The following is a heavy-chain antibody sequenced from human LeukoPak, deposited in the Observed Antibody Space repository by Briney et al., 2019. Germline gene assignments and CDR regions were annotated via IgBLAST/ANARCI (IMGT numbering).Heavy chain of an antibody. Sequence: ASVKVSCKASGYTFTLFYMHWVRQAPGQGLEWLGVINPSDGTTAHAQKFQGRVTMTRDTSTSTVYMDLSSLRSEDTAVYYCARHDLGGSSPFDYWCQGTLVKVS. CDR1: GYTFTLFY. D-gene: IGHD2-15*01. J-gene: IGHJ4*02. CDR3: ARHDLGGSSPFDY. V-gene: IGHV1-46*01. CDR2: INPSDGTT.